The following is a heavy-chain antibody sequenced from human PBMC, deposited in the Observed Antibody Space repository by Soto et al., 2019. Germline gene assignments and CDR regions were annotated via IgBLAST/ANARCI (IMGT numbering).Heavy chain of an antibody. J-gene: IGHJ4*02. V-gene: IGHV4-30-4*01. CDR2: VSHTGST. CDR3: ARVANFDTAMIPG. Sequence: QVQLQESGPGLVKPSQTLSLTCTVSGGSISGDDNDWSWIRQPPGKGLEWIAFVSHTGSTYYNPSLKRRVTMSVDTSKDQLSLKLNSVTAADTAVYFCARVANFDTAMIPGWGQGTLVTVSS. D-gene: IGHD5-18*01. CDR1: GGSISGDDND.